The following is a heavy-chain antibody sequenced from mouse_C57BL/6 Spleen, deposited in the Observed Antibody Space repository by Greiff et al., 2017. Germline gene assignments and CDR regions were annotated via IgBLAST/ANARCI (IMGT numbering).Heavy chain of an antibody. CDR1: GYAFSSSW. CDR3: ARGGVITTVVDYAMDY. CDR2: IYPGDGDT. D-gene: IGHD1-1*01. V-gene: IGHV1-82*01. Sequence: QVQLQQSGPELVKPGASVKISCKASGYAFSSSWMNWVKQRPGKGLEWIGRIYPGDGDTNYNGKFKGKATLTADKSSSTAYMQLSSLTSEDSAVYFCARGGVITTVVDYAMDYWGQGTSVTVSS. J-gene: IGHJ4*01.